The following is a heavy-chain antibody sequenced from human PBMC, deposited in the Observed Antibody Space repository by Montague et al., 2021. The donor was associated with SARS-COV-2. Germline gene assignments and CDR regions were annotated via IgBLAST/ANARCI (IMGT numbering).Heavy chain of an antibody. CDR3: AGELEGYFAY. J-gene: IGHJ4*02. CDR2: IYSGGST. Sequence: SLRLSCAASGFTVSSNYMSWVRQAPGKGLEWVSVIYSGGSTYYADSVKVRFTISRDNSKNTLYLKMNILGAEDTAVYYCAGELEGYFAYWGQGTLVTVSS. V-gene: IGHV3-66*02. CDR1: GFTVSSNY. D-gene: IGHD1-1*01.